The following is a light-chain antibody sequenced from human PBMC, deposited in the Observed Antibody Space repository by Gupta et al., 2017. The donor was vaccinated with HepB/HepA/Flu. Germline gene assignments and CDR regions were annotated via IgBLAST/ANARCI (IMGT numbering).Light chain of an antibody. CDR2: GTS. CDR1: QSVSSN. CDR3: QQYNNWPPLT. J-gene: IGKJ4*01. V-gene: IGKV3-15*01. Sequence: EIVMTQSPATLSVSPGERATLSCRASQSVSSNLAWYQQKPGQAPRLLIYGTSTRAPDIPARFSGSGSGTEFTLTINSRQSEDFAVYYCQQYNNWPPLTFGGGTKVEIK.